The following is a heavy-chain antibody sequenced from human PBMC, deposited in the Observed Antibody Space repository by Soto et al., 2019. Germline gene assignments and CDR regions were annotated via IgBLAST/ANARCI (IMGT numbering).Heavy chain of an antibody. V-gene: IGHV3-64D*06. J-gene: IGHJ6*02. Sequence: EVQLVEAGGDLVQPGGSLRLSCSASGFTFSSYAMHWVRQAPGKGREYVSAISSNGGSTYYADSVKGRFTMSRDNSKNTLYLQMSSLRAEDTAVYYCVKDGGGYSSSWYSYYYDYVMDVWGQGTTVTVSS. CDR1: GFTFSSYA. D-gene: IGHD6-13*01. CDR2: ISSNGGST. CDR3: VKDGGGYSSSWYSYYYDYVMDV.